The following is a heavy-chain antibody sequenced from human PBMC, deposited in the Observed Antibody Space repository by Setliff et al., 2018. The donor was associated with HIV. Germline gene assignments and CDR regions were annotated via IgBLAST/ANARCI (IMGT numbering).Heavy chain of an antibody. V-gene: IGHV3-21*01. D-gene: IGHD5-18*01. J-gene: IGHJ4*02. CDR1: GFTFSSYT. CDR2: ISSSSYYI. CDR3: ASIELAAMVPVDY. Sequence: PGGSLRLSCAASGFTFSSYTMNWVRQAPGKGLEWVSSISSSSYYIYYADSVKGRFTISGDNAKNSLFLQMNSLRAEDTAVYYCASIELAAMVPVDYWGQGTLLTVPQ.